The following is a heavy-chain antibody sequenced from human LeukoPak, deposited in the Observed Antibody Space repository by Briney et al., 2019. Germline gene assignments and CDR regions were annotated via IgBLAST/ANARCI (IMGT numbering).Heavy chain of an antibody. V-gene: IGHV3-23*01. D-gene: IGHD3-9*01. CDR1: GFSFSSNA. CDR2: ISDSGDII. CDR3: ARYFFD. J-gene: IGHJ4*02. Sequence: GGSLRLSCAASGFSFSSNAFNWVRQAPGKGLEWVSAISDSGDIIQYADLVRGRFTISRDNSKNTLYLQMNSLRVEDTAVYYCARYFFDWGQGTLVTVSS.